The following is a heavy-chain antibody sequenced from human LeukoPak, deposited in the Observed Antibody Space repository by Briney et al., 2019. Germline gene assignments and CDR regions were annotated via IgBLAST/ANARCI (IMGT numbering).Heavy chain of an antibody. Sequence: SETLSLTCTVSGASISSSTYYWGWIRQSPGKGLEWIGSVNYAVNTYYNPSLKSRVTISADTSKHQFSLKMNFVAAADTALYYCARHLGPYSASYLDYWGQGSLVTVSS. CDR3: ARHLGPYSASYLDY. V-gene: IGHV4-39*01. D-gene: IGHD1-26*01. J-gene: IGHJ4*02. CDR1: GASISSSTYY. CDR2: VNYAVNT.